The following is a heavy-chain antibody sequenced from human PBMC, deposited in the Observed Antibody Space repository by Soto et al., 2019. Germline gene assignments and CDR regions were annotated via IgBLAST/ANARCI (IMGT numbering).Heavy chain of an antibody. V-gene: IGHV4-61*01. D-gene: IGHD3-9*01. Sequence: SETLSLTCTVSGGSVTSGSYYWSWIRQPPGKGLEWIGYIYYSGSTNYKPSLKSRVTISVDASKSQFYLKLRSVTAADTAVYYCARGMAEEQIFYYFDYWGQGALVTVSS. J-gene: IGHJ4*02. CDR3: ARGMAEEQIFYYFDY. CDR1: GGSVTSGSYY. CDR2: IYYSGST.